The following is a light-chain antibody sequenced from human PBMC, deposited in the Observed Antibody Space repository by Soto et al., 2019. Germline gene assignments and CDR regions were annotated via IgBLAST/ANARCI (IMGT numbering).Light chain of an antibody. J-gene: IGKJ5*01. V-gene: IGKV1-12*01. CDR1: QGIRSW. CDR2: AAS. CDR3: QQANSFPIT. Sequence: DLQMTQSPSSVSASVGDRVTITCRASQGIRSWLAWYQQKPGTAPKLLIYAASTLQSGVPSRFSGSGSGADFSLTISSLQPDEFATYYCQQANSFPITVGQGTRLEIK.